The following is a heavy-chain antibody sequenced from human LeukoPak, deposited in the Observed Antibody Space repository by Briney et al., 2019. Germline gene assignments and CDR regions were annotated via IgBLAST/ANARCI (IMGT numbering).Heavy chain of an antibody. CDR3: ARGPQTTDYGDPYYDY. J-gene: IGHJ4*02. CDR1: GGTFSSYA. V-gene: IGHV1-69*13. Sequence: SVNVSCKASGGTFSSYAISWVRQAPGQGLEWMGGIIPIFGTANYAQKFQGRVTITADESTSTAYMELSSLRSEDTAVYYCARGPQTTDYGDPYYDYWGQGTLVTVSS. CDR2: IIPIFGTA. D-gene: IGHD4-17*01.